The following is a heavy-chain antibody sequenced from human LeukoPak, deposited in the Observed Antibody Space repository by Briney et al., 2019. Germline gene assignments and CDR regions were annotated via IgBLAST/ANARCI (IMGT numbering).Heavy chain of an antibody. V-gene: IGHV3-11*04. CDR3: ARDRSLRYFDWLTMDV. CDR1: GFIFSDYY. Sequence: GGSLRLSCAASGFIFSDYYMAWIRQAPGKGLEWISTIKGTGLTTYYADSVKGRATISRDNAKNSLYLQMNSLRAEDTAVYYCARDRSLRYFDWLTMDVWGKGTTVTVSS. J-gene: IGHJ6*03. D-gene: IGHD3-9*01. CDR2: IKGTGLTT.